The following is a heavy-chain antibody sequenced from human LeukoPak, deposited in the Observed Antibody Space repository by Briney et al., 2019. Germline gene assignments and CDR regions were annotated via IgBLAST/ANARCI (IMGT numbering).Heavy chain of an antibody. CDR2: INPNSGGT. J-gene: IGHJ4*02. CDR3: ARSITIFGVATLGY. Sequence: VASVKVSCKASGYTFTGYYMHWVRQAPGQGLEWMGWINPNSGGTNYAQKFQGRVTMTRDTSISTVYMELSSLRSEDTAVYYCARSITIFGVATLGYWGQGTLVTVSS. D-gene: IGHD3-3*01. V-gene: IGHV1-2*02. CDR1: GYTFTGYY.